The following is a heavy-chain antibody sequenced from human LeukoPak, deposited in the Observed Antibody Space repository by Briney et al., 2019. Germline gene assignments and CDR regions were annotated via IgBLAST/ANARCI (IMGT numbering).Heavy chain of an antibody. J-gene: IGHJ4*02. CDR3: AKCITGSGWYYYFDY. CDR2: ISGSGGST. D-gene: IGHD6-19*01. V-gene: IGHV3-23*01. CDR1: GFTFSSYS. Sequence: PGGSLRLSCAASGFTFSSYSMNWVRQAPGKGLEWVSAISGSGGSTYYADSVKGRFTISRDNSKNTLYLQMNSLRAEDTAVYYCAKCITGSGWYYYFDYWGQGTLVTVSS.